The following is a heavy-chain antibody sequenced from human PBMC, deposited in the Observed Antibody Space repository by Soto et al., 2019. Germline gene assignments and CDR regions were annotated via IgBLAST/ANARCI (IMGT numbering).Heavy chain of an antibody. V-gene: IGHV4-59*01. Sequence: PSETLSLTCTVSGGSISSYYWSWIRQPPGKGLEWIGYIYYSGSTNYNPSLKSRVTISVDTSKNQFSLKLSSVTAADTAVYYCARDSYYYDSSGYYYYGMDVWGQGTTVTVSS. CDR3: ARDSYYYDSSGYYYYGMDV. CDR1: GGSISSYY. D-gene: IGHD3-22*01. J-gene: IGHJ6*02. CDR2: IYYSGST.